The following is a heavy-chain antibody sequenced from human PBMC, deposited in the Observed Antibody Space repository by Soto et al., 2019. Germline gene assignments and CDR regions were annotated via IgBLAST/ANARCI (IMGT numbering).Heavy chain of an antibody. V-gene: IGHV3-9*01. J-gene: IGHJ6*02. CDR1: GFTFDEYA. Sequence: EVQLVEAGGGLVQPGRSLRLSCTASGFTFDEYAMHWVRQPLGKGLEWVSGTTWNSDIIAYADSVKGRFTISRDNAKNSLYLQMNSLRAEDTALYYGVRVNASGPYYSGMDVWGQGTTVTVSS. CDR2: TTWNSDII. CDR3: VRVNASGPYYSGMDV. D-gene: IGHD6-19*01.